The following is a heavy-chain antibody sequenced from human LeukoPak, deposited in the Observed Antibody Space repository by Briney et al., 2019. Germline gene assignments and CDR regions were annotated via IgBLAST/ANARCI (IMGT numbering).Heavy chain of an antibody. V-gene: IGHV4-38-2*02. J-gene: IGHJ4*02. D-gene: IGHD6-19*01. CDR1: GYSISSGYY. CDR2: IYHSGST. Sequence: SETLSLTCTVSGYSISSGYYWGWIRQPPGKGLEWIGSIYHSGSTYYNPSLKSRVTISVDTSKNQFSLKLSSVTAADTAVYYCAREYSSGWYANFDYWGQGTLVTVSS. CDR3: AREYSSGWYANFDY.